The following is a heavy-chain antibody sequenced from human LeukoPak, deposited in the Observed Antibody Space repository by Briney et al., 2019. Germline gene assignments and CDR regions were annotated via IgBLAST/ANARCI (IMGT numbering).Heavy chain of an antibody. V-gene: IGHV3-48*01. J-gene: IGHJ5*02. CDR1: AFTFGDYT. CDR2: ISGRGDTI. CDR3: ARSPSSFDP. D-gene: IGHD3-16*02. Sequence: RSGGSLRLSCTASAFTFGDYTMSWVRQAPGKGLEWGSSISGRGDTIDYADSVKGRFTISRDNAKNSLYLQMNSLRAEDTAVYYCARSPSSFDPWGQGALVTVSS.